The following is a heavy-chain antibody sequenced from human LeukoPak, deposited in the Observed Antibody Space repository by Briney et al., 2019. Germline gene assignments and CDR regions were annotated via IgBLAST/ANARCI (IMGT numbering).Heavy chain of an antibody. CDR3: ARDRYCSSTSCSTIDAFDI. J-gene: IGHJ3*02. CDR1: GYSISSGYY. V-gene: IGHV4-38-2*02. Sequence: SETLSLTCTVSGYSISSGYYWGWIRQPPGKGLEWIGSIYHSGSTYYNPSLKSRVTISVDTSKNPFSLKLSSVTAADTAVYYCARDRYCSSTSCSTIDAFDIWGQGTMVTVSS. D-gene: IGHD2-2*01. CDR2: IYHSGST.